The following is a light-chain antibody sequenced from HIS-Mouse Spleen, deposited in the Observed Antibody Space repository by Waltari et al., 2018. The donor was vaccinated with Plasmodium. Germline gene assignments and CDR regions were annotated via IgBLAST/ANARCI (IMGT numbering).Light chain of an antibody. J-gene: IGLJ2*01. CDR3: GTWDSSLSAGVV. Sequence: QSVLMQPPSVSAAPGQQVTISCFGSSRHLWNNYVSWFQQLPGTAPKLLIYDNNKRPSGIPDRFSGSKSGTSATLGITGLQTGDEADYYCGTWDSSLSAGVVFGGGTKLTVL. CDR2: DNN. V-gene: IGLV1-51*01. CDR1: SRHLWNNY.